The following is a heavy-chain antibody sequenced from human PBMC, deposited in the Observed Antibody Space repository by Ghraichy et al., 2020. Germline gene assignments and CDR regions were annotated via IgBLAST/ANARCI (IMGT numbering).Heavy chain of an antibody. D-gene: IGHD5-24*01. CDR3: AREWLIQGNMDV. CDR2: INGHSGYT. CDR1: GYSFSSYG. Sequence: ASVKVSCKASGYSFSSYGIIWVRQAPGEGLEWMGWINGHSGYTTYAQKVQGRVTVTRDTSTSTVYMELRSLRSDDTAVYYCAREWLIQGNMDVWGQGTTVTVSS. V-gene: IGHV1-18*04. J-gene: IGHJ6*02.